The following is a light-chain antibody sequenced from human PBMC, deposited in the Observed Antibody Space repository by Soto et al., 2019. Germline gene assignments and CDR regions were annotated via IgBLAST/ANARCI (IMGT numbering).Light chain of an antibody. V-gene: IGKV1-39*01. CDR2: GAS. J-gene: IGKJ4*01. CDR3: QQSRSTPLT. CDR1: QRIGTY. Sequence: DIPMAQFPSSLSASVGDRVTISCRPSQRIGTYLSWYQQKPGKAPKLLIYGASNLQSGVPSRFIGFGSETDFTLTIGSLQLEDFATYYCQQSRSTPLTFGGGTKVEMK.